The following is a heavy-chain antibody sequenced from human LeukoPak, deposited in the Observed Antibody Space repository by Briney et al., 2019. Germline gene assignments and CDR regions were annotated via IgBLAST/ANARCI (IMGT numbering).Heavy chain of an antibody. CDR3: ARVVGSTSWFDS. D-gene: IGHD1-26*01. CDR1: GDLIIGAPYF. J-gene: IGHJ5*01. V-gene: IGHV4-31*03. CDR2: TYYSGNT. Sequence: PSETLSLTCSVSGDLIIGAPYFWSWVRQHPGKGLEWIAYTYYSGNTYYNPSLKSRTTLSVDTSKNQFSLNLTSVTPADTAVYFCARVVGSTSWFDSWGQGTLVTVSS.